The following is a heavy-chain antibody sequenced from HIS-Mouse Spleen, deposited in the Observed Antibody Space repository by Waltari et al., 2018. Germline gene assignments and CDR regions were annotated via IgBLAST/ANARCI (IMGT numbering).Heavy chain of an antibody. D-gene: IGHD3-3*01. CDR2: IYYSGST. V-gene: IGHV4-39*07. CDR3: ARAPTGFLEWFDAFDI. CDR1: GGSISSSSYY. Sequence: QLQLQESGPGLVKPSETLSLTCTVSGGSISSSSYYWGWNSQPPGKGLEWIGSIYYSGSTYYNPSLKSRVTISVDTSKNQFSLKLSSVTAADTAVYYCARAPTGFLEWFDAFDIWGQGTMVTVSS. J-gene: IGHJ3*02.